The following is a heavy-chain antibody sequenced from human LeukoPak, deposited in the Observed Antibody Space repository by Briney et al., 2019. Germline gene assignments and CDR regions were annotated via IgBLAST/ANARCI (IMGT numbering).Heavy chain of an antibody. CDR3: ARAPRDSSSSNYMRRFDY. CDR1: GYSISSDNY. D-gene: IGHD3-22*01. V-gene: IGHV4-38-2*01. J-gene: IGHJ4*02. Sequence: PSETLSLTCAVSGYSISSDNYWVCIRQPPGQGLEWTGGIYHSGSTYYNPSLKSRVTMSVYTSKNQFSLKLSSVTAADTAVYYCARAPRDSSSSNYMRRFDYWGQGTLVTVSS. CDR2: IYHSGST.